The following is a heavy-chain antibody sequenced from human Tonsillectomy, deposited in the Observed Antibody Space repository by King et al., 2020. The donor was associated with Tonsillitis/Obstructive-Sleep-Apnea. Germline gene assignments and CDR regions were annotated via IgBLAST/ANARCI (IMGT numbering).Heavy chain of an antibody. V-gene: IGHV1-2*02. J-gene: IGHJ4*02. Sequence: VQLVESGAEVKRPGASVKVSCKASGYTFTGYYMHWVRQAPGQGLEWMGWINPNSGGTNYAQKFQGRVTMTRDTSISTAYMELSSLRSDDTAVYYCAGXDPXXYYDSXGYXXDYXGXGTXVTXXS. D-gene: IGHD3-22*01. CDR2: INPNSGGT. CDR3: AGXDPXXYYDSXGYXXDY. CDR1: GYTFTGYY.